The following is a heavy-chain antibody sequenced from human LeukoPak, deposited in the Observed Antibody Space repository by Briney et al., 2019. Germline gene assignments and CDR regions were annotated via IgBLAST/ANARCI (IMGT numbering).Heavy chain of an antibody. J-gene: IGHJ4*02. D-gene: IGHD6-19*01. CDR2: ISSSGNTI. V-gene: IGHV3-48*03. CDR1: GYTFSSYE. CDR3: TRVIVAVPGYFDYFDF. Sequence: GGSLRLSCEASGYTFSSYEMNWVRQAPGKGLEWVSYISSSGNTIYYADSVKGRFTISRDNAKNSLYLQMSSLRVEDTAVYYCTRVIVAVPGYFDYFDFWGQGVLVTVSS.